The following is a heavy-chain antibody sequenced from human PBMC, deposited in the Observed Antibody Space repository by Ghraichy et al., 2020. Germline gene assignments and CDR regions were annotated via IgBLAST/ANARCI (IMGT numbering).Heavy chain of an antibody. CDR1: GDSISESPYY. CDR3: ARSGGFYDWLSHFDY. V-gene: IGHV4-39*01. Sequence: GSLRLSCTVSGDSISESPYYWTWIRQAPGKGPEWIASIFESGATHFSPSLSSRITLSVEASKNQFFLRLKSVTAADTAVYYCARSGGFYDWLSHFDYWGQGAPVTVSS. CDR2: IFESGAT. J-gene: IGHJ4*02. D-gene: IGHD3-9*01.